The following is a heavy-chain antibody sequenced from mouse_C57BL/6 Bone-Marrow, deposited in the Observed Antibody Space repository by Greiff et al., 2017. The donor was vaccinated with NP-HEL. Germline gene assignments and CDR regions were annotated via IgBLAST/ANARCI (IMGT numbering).Heavy chain of an antibody. V-gene: IGHV1-19*01. CDR3: ARGDLTYAY. J-gene: IGHJ3*01. CDR2: INPYNGGT. D-gene: IGHD5-1*01. CDR1: GYTFTDYY. Sequence: VQLQQSGPVLVKPGASVKMSCKASGYTFTDYYMNWVKQSHGKSLEWIGVINPYNGGTSYNQKFKGKATLTVDKSSSTAYMELNSLTSEDSAVYYCARGDLTYAYWGQGTLVTVSA.